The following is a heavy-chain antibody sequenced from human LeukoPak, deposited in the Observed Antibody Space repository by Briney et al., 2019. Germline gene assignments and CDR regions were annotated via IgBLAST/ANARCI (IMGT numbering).Heavy chain of an antibody. CDR1: GGSISSYY. CDR3: ARDLGREIDY. Sequence: PSETLSLTCTVSGGSISSYYWSWIRQPPGEGLEWIGYIYYSGSTNYNPSLKSRVTISVDTSKNQFSLTLSSVTAADTTVYYCARDLGREIDYWGQGTLVTVSS. V-gene: IGHV4-59*01. D-gene: IGHD3-16*01. CDR2: IYYSGST. J-gene: IGHJ4*02.